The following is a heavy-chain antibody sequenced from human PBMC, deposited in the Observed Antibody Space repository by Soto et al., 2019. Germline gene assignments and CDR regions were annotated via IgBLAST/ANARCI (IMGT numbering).Heavy chain of an antibody. D-gene: IGHD3-9*01. CDR2: MNPNSGNT. CDR3: ARGGLDILTGYGAFDI. Sequence: GASVKVSCKASGYTFTSYDINWVRQATGQGLEWMGWMNPNSGNTGYAQKFQGRVTMTRNTSISTAYMELSSLRSEDTAVYYCARGGLDILTGYGAFDIWGQGTMVTVSS. V-gene: IGHV1-8*01. J-gene: IGHJ3*02. CDR1: GYTFTSYD.